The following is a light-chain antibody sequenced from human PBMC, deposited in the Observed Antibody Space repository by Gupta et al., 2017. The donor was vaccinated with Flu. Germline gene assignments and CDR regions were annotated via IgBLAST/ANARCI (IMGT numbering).Light chain of an antibody. V-gene: IGKV2-28*01. CDR3: TQALQTPRT. CDR2: SGS. J-gene: IGKJ2*02. CDR1: QSLLHNNGNNY. Sequence: DRVTTQSPLSLPVTPGEPASISCRSSQSLLHNNGNNYLHWYLHKPGQTPQLLIYSGSNRASGVPGRFSGSGSGTDFTLKISRVEAEDVVVYYCTQALQTPRTVGQGTKLEIK.